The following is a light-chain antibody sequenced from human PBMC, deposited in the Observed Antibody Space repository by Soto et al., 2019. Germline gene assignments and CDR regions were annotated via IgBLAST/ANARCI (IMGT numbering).Light chain of an antibody. Sequence: QLVLTQPPSASGTPGQMVTISCSGSSSNIGSNTVNWYQQLPGMAPKLLIYNNSQRPSGVPDRFPGSKSGTSASLAISGLPPPDEADYYCSACDDRLSGLDLGRGTKLTLL. J-gene: IGLJ2*01. CDR3: SACDDRLSGLD. CDR1: SSNIGSNT. V-gene: IGLV1-44*01. CDR2: NNS.